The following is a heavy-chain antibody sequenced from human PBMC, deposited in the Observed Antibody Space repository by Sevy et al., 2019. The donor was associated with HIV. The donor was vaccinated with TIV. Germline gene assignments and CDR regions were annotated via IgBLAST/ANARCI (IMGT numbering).Heavy chain of an antibody. CDR2: IYSNGRT. J-gene: IGHJ6*02. CDR3: ASDRYYDASGYYYYYYGMDV. Sequence: GGSLRLSCAASGLSVSDNYMNWVRQAPGKGLELVSVIYSNGRTYYADSVKGRFTISRGNSKNTLYLHMNNLRPEDTAVYYCASDRYYDASGYYYYYYGMDVWGQGTTVTVSS. D-gene: IGHD3-22*01. V-gene: IGHV3-66*01. CDR1: GLSVSDNY.